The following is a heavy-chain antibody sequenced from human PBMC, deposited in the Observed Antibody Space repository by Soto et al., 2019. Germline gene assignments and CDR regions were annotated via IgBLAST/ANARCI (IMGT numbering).Heavy chain of an antibody. V-gene: IGHV3-9*01. D-gene: IGHD5-12*01. Sequence: EVQLVESGGGLVQPGRSLRLSCAASGFTFDDYAMHWVRQAPGKGLEWVSGISWNSGSIGYADSVKGRFTISRDNATNSLYLHMDSLRAENTALYYCAKVPGYSGYDNYYFEYGGQGTLVTVAS. J-gene: IGHJ4*02. CDR1: GFTFDDYA. CDR2: ISWNSGSI. CDR3: AKVPGYSGYDNYYFEY.